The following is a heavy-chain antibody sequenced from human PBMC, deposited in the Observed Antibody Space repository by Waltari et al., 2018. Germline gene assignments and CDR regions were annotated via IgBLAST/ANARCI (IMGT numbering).Heavy chain of an antibody. CDR2: MNPESGNT. D-gene: IGHD6-13*01. Sequence: QVQLVQSGAEVKKPGASVKVSCKASVYPCPSHDINWVGQATGQGPEWLGWMNPESGNTGYAQKFQGRVTMTRDTSTTTAYMELSSLRSDDTAVYFCARGLSSSWFGMDVWGQGTAVTVSS. J-gene: IGHJ6*02. V-gene: IGHV1-8*01. CDR1: VYPCPSHD. CDR3: ARGLSSSWFGMDV.